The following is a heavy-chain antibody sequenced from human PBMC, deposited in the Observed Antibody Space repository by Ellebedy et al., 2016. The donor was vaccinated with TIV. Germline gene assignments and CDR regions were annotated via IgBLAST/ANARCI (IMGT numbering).Heavy chain of an antibody. CDR2: ISSSSVSS. D-gene: IGHD3-22*01. CDR1: GFTFRNFA. CDR3: AKLDSSGYYYGRLDY. V-gene: IGHV3-23*01. J-gene: IGHJ4*02. Sequence: GGSLRLSCAASGFTFRNFAMTWVRQAPGKGLEWVSSISSSSVSSDYADSVRGRVTISRDNSKSTLYLQMDSLRADDSAEYYCAKLDSSGYYYGRLDYWGQGTLVTVSS.